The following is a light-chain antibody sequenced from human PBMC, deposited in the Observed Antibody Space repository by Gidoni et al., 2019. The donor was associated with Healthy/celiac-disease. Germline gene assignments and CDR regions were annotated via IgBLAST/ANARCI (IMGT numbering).Light chain of an antibody. CDR1: QSVSSY. J-gene: IGKJ4*01. Sequence: ELVLTQSPATLSLSPGERATLPCRASQSVSSYLAWYQQKPGQAPRLLIYDASNRATGIPARFSGSGSGTDFTLTISSLEPEDFAVYYCQQRSNWSLTFGGXTKVEIK. CDR3: QQRSNWSLT. V-gene: IGKV3-11*01. CDR2: DAS.